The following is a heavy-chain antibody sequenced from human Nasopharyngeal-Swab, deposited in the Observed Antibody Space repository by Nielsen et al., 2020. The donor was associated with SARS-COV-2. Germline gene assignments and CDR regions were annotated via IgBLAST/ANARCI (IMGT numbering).Heavy chain of an antibody. Sequence: ASVKVSCKASGYTFTRYYIHWVRQAPGQGLEWMGIINPGGGSARYPQNFQGRVTMTRDTSTSTVYMEVSSLRSEDTAVYYCARGGDPREVVAATDCFDPWGQGTLVTVSS. CDR1: GYTFTRYY. CDR3: ARGGDPREVVAATDCFDP. J-gene: IGHJ5*02. CDR2: INPGGGSA. D-gene: IGHD2-15*01. V-gene: IGHV1-46*01.